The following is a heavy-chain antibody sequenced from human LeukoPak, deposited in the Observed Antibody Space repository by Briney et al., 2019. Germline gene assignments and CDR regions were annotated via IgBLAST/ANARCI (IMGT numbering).Heavy chain of an antibody. CDR1: GFTFSSYA. J-gene: IGHJ3*02. CDR3: ARGTTVLELDAFDI. V-gene: IGHV3-30-3*01. D-gene: IGHD4-11*01. Sequence: PGGSLRLSCAASGFTFSSYAMHWVCQAPGKGLEWVAVISYDGSNKYYADSVKGRFTISRDNSKNTLYLQMNSLRAEDTAVYYCARGTTVLELDAFDIWGQGTMVTVSS. CDR2: ISYDGSNK.